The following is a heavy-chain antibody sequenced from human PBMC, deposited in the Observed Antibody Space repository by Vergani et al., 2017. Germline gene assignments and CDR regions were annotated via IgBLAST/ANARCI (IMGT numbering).Heavy chain of an antibody. D-gene: IGHD3-16*01. CDR2: IFSNAEK. J-gene: IGHJ6*03. Sequence: QVTLKESGPVLVKPTETLTLTCTVSGFSLSNARMGVSWIRQPPGKALEWLAHIFSNAEKSSTPYLKSRLTISKDTPKSQVVLTMTNMDPGDTATYSCEGMGVSGGFRSVDYYYYMDVWGKGP. V-gene: IGHV2-26*01. CDR1: GFSLSNARMG. CDR3: EGMGVSGGFRSVDYYYYMDV.